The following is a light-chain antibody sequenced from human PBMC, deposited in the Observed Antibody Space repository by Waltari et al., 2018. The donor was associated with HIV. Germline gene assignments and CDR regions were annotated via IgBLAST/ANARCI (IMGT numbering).Light chain of an antibody. CDR2: KTK. CDR3: AAWDDSLSGLV. J-gene: IGLJ2*01. V-gene: IGLV1-44*01. Sequence: QSVLTQPLSASGTPGQRVTIPCSGSSSKNGSSSVTWYQQPPVTAPKLLIYKTKSRSSGVPYRVFDSRSGISASRAIVGLQSGDEADYYCAAWDDSLSGLVFGGGTKLTVL. CDR1: SSKNGSSS.